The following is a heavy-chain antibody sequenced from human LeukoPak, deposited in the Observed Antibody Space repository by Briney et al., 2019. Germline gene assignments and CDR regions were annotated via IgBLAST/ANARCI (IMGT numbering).Heavy chain of an antibody. CDR1: GFTFSNYW. V-gene: IGHV3-74*01. CDR2: IKSDGKT. J-gene: IGHJ1*01. CDR3: ARAPSEIGGYYPEYFRH. Sequence: GGSLRLSCAASGFTFSNYWMHWVRQAPGKGLVWVSRIKSDGKTNYADSVKGRFTISRDNAKNTVSLQMNSLRAEDTGVYYCARAPSEIGGYYPEYFRHWGQGTLVTVSS. D-gene: IGHD3-22*01.